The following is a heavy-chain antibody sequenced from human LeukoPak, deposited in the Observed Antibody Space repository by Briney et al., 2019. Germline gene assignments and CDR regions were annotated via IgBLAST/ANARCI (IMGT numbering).Heavy chain of an antibody. V-gene: IGHV3-7*01. CDR1: GFTVSSNY. CDR3: ARLSRRTVTNVYPTNDY. CDR2: IKQDGSEK. Sequence: PGGSLRLSCAASGFTVSSNYMSWVRQAPGKGLEWVANIKQDGSEKYHVDSVKGRFTISRDNAKNSLYLQMNSLRAEDTAVYYCARLSRRTVTNVYPTNDYWGQGTLVTVSS. D-gene: IGHD4-17*01. J-gene: IGHJ4*02.